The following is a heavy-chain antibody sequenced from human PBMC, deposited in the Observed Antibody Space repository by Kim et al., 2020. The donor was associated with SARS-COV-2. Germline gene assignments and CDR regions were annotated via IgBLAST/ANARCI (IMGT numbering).Heavy chain of an antibody. D-gene: IGHD3-22*01. CDR2: IYYSGST. V-gene: IGHV4-59*01. J-gene: IGHJ6*02. CDR3: ARGGYDSSGYYRGFRGYYGMDV. CDR1: GGSISSYY. Sequence: SETLSLTCTVSGGSISSYYWSWIRQPPGKGLEWIGYIYYSGSTNYNPSLKSRVTISVDTSKNQFSLKLSSVTAADTAVYYCARGGYDSSGYYRGFRGYYGMDVWSQGTTVTVSS.